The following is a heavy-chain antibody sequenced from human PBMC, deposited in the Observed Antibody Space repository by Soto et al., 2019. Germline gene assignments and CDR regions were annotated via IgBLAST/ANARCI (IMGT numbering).Heavy chain of an antibody. Sequence: QVQLMQSGAEVKKPGASVRVSCKASGYTFTNYYVHWVRQAPGQGLEWMGFINPNGGSTTYAQKSQGRFPATTDTPPRTVYMQWRSRRSEDPAVFYWAGSAPSDSGGQGPLATVSS. CDR1: GYTFTNYY. V-gene: IGHV1-46*01. J-gene: IGHJ5*01. CDR3: AGSAPSDS. CDR2: INPNGGST.